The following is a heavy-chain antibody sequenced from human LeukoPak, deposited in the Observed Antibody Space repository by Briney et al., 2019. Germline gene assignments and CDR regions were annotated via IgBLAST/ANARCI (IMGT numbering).Heavy chain of an antibody. V-gene: IGHV4-34*01. CDR2: INHSGST. Sequence: SETLSLTCAVYGGSFSGYYWSWIRQPPGKGLEWIAEINHSGSTNYNPSLKSRVTISVDTSKNQFSLNLSSVTAADTAGYYCARVLLWFGESWGWFDPWGQGTLVTVSS. D-gene: IGHD3-10*01. CDR3: ARVLLWFGESWGWFDP. CDR1: GGSFSGYY. J-gene: IGHJ5*02.